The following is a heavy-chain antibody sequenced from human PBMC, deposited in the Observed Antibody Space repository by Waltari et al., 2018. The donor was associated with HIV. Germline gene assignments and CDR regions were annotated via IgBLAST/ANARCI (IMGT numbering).Heavy chain of an antibody. Sequence: QVQLVQSGAEVKKPGSSVKVSCKASGGTFSSYAISWARQAPGQGLEWMGGIIPIFGTANYAQKFQGRVTITADKSTSTAYMELSSLRSEDTAVYYCAGLPATSEISRWYFDLWGRGTLVTVSS. V-gene: IGHV1-69*06. CDR1: GGTFSSYA. CDR3: AGLPATSEISRWYFDL. CDR2: IIPIFGTA. J-gene: IGHJ2*01.